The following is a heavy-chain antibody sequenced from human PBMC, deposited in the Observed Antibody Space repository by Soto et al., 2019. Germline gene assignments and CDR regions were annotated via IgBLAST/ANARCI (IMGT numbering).Heavy chain of an antibody. CDR3: ARGYCSGGSCYSADAFDI. CDR1: GYTFTIYD. J-gene: IGHJ3*02. D-gene: IGHD2-15*01. Sequence: ASVKVSCKASGYTFTIYDINWVRQATGQGLEWMGWMNPNSGNTGYAQKFQGSVTMTRNTSISTAYMELSSLRSEDTAVYYCARGYCSGGSCYSADAFDIWGQGTMVTVSS. V-gene: IGHV1-8*01. CDR2: MNPNSGNT.